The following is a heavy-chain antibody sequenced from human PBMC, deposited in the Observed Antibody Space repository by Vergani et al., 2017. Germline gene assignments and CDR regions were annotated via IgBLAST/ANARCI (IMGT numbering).Heavy chain of an antibody. D-gene: IGHD1-14*01. CDR1: GDSISSGYY. CDR3: ARSIVSRNPPDYFDN. Sequence: QLHLQESGSRLVKPSETLSLTCTVSGDSISSGYYWNWIRQTPGEGLEWIGYVEDSGYFNYNPSLKTRVSMSSDTSNNQFSLMLSSVTVADTAVYYCARSIVSRNPPDYFDNWGQGTLVTVSS. J-gene: IGHJ4*02. CDR2: VEDSGYF. V-gene: IGHV4-61*01.